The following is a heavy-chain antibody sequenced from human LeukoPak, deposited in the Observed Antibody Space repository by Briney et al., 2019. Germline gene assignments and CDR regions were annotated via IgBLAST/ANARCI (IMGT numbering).Heavy chain of an antibody. CDR1: RFTHSSYE. CDR3: ARGPYSSNWYVDY. D-gene: IGHD6-13*01. J-gene: IGHJ4*02. CDR2: ISRTGNSI. V-gene: IGHV3-48*03. Sequence: GGSLRLSCVATRFTHSSYEMNWVRLAPGKGLEWISYISRTGNSIYYADSVKGRFTIPRDSAKNSLYLQMNSLRAEDTAVYYCARGPYSSNWYVDYWGQGTLVTVAS.